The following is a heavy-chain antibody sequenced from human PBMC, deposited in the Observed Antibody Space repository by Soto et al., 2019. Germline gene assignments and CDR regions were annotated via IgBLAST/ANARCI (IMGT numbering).Heavy chain of an antibody. D-gene: IGHD1-1*01. CDR2: IDPNSGCT. Sequence: ASVKVSCKASGYTFTGYYMHWVRQAPGQGLEWMGWIDPNSGCTNYAQKFQGWVTMTRDTSNSTAYKELSRLRSDDTAVYYCARAIAGTEGYYFDYWGQGTLVTVSS. J-gene: IGHJ4*02. CDR1: GYTFTGYY. CDR3: ARAIAGTEGYYFDY. V-gene: IGHV1-2*04.